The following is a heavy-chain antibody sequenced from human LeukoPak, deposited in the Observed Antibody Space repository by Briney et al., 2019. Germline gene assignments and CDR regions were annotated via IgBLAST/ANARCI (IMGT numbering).Heavy chain of an antibody. CDR2: TIPIFGTA. V-gene: IGHV1-69*13. J-gene: IGHJ4*02. Sequence: ASVKVSCKASGYTFSNYAISWVRQAPGQGLEWMGGTIPIFGTANYAQKFQGRVTITADESTSTAYMELSSLRSEDTAVYYCARDKGIFGVVIPRGYWGQGTLVTVSS. CDR3: ARDKGIFGVVIPRGY. CDR1: GYTFSNYA. D-gene: IGHD3-3*01.